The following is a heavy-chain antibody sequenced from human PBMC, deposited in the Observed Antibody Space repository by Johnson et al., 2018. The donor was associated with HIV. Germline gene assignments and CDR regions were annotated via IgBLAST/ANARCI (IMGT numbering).Heavy chain of an antibody. CDR1: GLNFSDYS. V-gene: IGHV3-30*04. CDR2: ISFDGGTK. CDR3: AKETRDSRSAFDI. J-gene: IGHJ3*02. D-gene: IGHD3-22*01. Sequence: QVQLVESGGGVVQPGRSMRLSCAASGLNFSDYSMHWVRQAPGKGLEWVAIISFDGGTKYYADSVKGRFTISRDNSKKTLYLQMNSLRTEDTAVYYCAKETRDSRSAFDIWGQGTMVTVSS.